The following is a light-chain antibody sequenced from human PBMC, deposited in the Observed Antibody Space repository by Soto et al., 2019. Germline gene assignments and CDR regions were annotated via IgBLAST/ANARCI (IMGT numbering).Light chain of an antibody. CDR1: RNIRNY. J-gene: IGKJ2*01. V-gene: IGKV1-39*01. CDR2: ASS. CDR3: HQGPSTEAT. Sequence: DIQMTQSPSSLSASFGDSVTISCRASRNIRNYLNWYQQKPGKATKLLIYASSSLHGGVPSRFVGSGSGTDLTLTVRGIQSVDSATSFFHQGPSTEATFGQWT.